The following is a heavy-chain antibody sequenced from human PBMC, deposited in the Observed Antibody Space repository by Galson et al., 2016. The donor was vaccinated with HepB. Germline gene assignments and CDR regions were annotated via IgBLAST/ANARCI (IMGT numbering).Heavy chain of an antibody. V-gene: IGHV3-23*01. Sequence: SLRLSCAASGFTFGSYAMSWVRQAPGKGLEWVSVISGGGMTTYYADSAKGRFTISGDNSKNTLYLQMNSLRAEDTAVYYCAKESLRPLGVGLRGDWFDPWGQGSLVTVSS. D-gene: IGHD3-16*02. CDR2: ISGGGMTT. CDR1: GFTFGSYA. CDR3: AKESLRPLGVGLRGDWFDP. J-gene: IGHJ5*02.